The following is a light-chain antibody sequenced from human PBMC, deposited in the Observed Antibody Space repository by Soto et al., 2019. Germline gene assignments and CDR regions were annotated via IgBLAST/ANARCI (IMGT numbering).Light chain of an antibody. CDR3: QHYYSWPPLT. Sequence: EIVMTQSPATLSVSPGERATLSCRASQSVSGNLAWYQQKPGQAPRLLNYGASTRATGSPPPFSGSGCGSGFTLTISSPLSEDFAVSYCQHYYSWPPLTFGGGTKVDIK. CDR2: GAS. CDR1: QSVSGN. J-gene: IGKJ4*01. V-gene: IGKV3-15*01.